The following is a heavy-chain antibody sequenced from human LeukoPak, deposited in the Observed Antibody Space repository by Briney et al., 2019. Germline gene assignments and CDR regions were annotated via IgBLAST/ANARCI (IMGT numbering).Heavy chain of an antibody. CDR1: GFTFRSYG. D-gene: IGHD6-19*01. Sequence: GGSLRLSCVASGFTFRSYGMHWVRQAPGKGLEWVAVISFDGSNKYYVDSVKSRFTISRDNSKNTFYLQMNSLRAEDTAVYYCAKEDSAWRHFDYWGQGTLVTVSS. CDR3: AKEDSAWRHFDY. V-gene: IGHV3-30*18. CDR2: ISFDGSNK. J-gene: IGHJ4*02.